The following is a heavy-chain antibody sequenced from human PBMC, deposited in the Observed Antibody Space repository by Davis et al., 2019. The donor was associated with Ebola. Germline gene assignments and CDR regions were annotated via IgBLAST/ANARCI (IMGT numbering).Heavy chain of an antibody. D-gene: IGHD4-17*01. CDR3: AKDGTYGDHDFDY. J-gene: IGHJ4*02. V-gene: IGHV3-23*01. Sequence: GESLKISCAASGFTFSSYAMSWVRQAPRKGLEWVSAISGSGGSTYYADSVKGRFTISRDNSKNTLYLQMNSLRAEDTAVYYCAKDGTYGDHDFDYWGQGTLVTVSS. CDR2: ISGSGGST. CDR1: GFTFSSYA.